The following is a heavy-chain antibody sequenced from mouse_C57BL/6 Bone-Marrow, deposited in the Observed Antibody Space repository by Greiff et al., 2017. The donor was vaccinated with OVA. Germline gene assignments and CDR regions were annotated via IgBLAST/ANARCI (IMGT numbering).Heavy chain of an antibody. D-gene: IGHD1-1*01. Sequence: VQLQQPGAELVKPGASVKMSCKASGYTFTSYWITWVKQRPGQGLEWIGDIYPGSGSTNYNEKFKSKATLTVDTSSSTAYMQLSSLTSEDSAVYYCARRYGSSYERDYWGQGTTLTVSS. CDR1: GYTFTSYW. CDR2: IYPGSGST. J-gene: IGHJ2*01. CDR3: ARRYGSSYERDY. V-gene: IGHV1-55*01.